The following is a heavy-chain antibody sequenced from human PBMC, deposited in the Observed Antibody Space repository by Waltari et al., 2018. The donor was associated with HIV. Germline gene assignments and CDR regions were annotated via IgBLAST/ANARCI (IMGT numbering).Heavy chain of an antibody. J-gene: IGHJ4*02. CDR2: SSCYDGDT. Sequence: QVHLVQSGAELRKPGASVTVSCKAYGYNFTNYGITWVRQAAGQVLEWMGWSSCYDGDTKYAQKVRGRVTMTTDTPTSTAYWEMGSLRFYDTAVYYCARDHYYGSSGYYSDDWGQGTLVTVSS. V-gene: IGHV1-18*01. D-gene: IGHD3-22*01. CDR3: ARDHYYGSSGYYSDD. CDR1: GYNFTNYG.